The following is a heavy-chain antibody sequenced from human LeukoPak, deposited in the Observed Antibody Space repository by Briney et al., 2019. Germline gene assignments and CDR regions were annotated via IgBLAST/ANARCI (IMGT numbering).Heavy chain of an antibody. V-gene: IGHV1-2*02. J-gene: IGHJ3*01. Sequence: ASVNVSCKASGYTFTGHFIHWVRQAPGQGLEWVGWIDPNSGGTKHAQKFLDGVTMTRDTSISTAYMEVSGLTSDDTAMYYCARDYSSTTWYDAFDVWGQGTMVTVSS. CDR2: IDPNSGGT. CDR3: ARDYSSTTWYDAFDV. D-gene: IGHD2-2*01. CDR1: GYTFTGHF.